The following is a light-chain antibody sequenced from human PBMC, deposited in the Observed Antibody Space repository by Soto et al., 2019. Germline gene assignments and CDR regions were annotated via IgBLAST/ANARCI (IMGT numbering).Light chain of an antibody. Sequence: ETVLTQSPATLSLSPGERATLSCRASRSVSRYLAWYQQKPGQGPRLLIYDASNRATGIPARFSGSGSGTDFTLTISSLEPEDFAIYYCQQRSNWPPITFGQGTRLEIK. V-gene: IGKV3-11*01. CDR1: RSVSRY. J-gene: IGKJ5*01. CDR3: QQRSNWPPIT. CDR2: DAS.